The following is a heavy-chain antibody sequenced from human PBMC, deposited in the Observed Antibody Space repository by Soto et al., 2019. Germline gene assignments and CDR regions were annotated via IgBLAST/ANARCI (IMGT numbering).Heavy chain of an antibody. Sequence: QVQLQESGPGLVKPSETLSLTCTVSGGSINSYYWSWIRQPPGKGLEWIGYIYYSGITNYNPSLKSRVTISVDTSKDQFSLKLSSVPAADTAVYYCARHRYSYGSYYFDYWGQGTLVTVSS. CDR1: GGSINSYY. J-gene: IGHJ4*02. D-gene: IGHD5-18*01. V-gene: IGHV4-59*08. CDR3: ARHRYSYGSYYFDY. CDR2: IYYSGIT.